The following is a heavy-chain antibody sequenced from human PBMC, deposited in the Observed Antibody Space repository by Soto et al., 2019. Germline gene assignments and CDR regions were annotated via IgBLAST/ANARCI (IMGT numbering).Heavy chain of an antibody. J-gene: IGHJ4*02. CDR3: AKDRRYGISAAGPSFDY. Sequence: GGSLRLSCAASGFTFSSYGMHWVRQAPGKGLEWVAVISYDGSNKYYADSVKGRFTISRDNSKNTLYLQMNSLRAEDTAVYYCAKDRRYGISAAGPSFDYWGQGTLVTVSS. CDR1: GFTFSSYG. D-gene: IGHD6-13*01. V-gene: IGHV3-30*18. CDR2: ISYDGSNK.